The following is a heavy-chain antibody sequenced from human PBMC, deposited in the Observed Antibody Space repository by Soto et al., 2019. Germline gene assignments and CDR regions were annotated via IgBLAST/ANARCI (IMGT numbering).Heavy chain of an antibody. CDR1: GGSFSGYY. V-gene: IGHV4-34*01. D-gene: IGHD3-10*01. Sequence: SETLSLTCAVYGGSFSGYYWSWIRQPPGKGLEWIGEINHSGSTNYNPSLKSRVTISVDTSKNQFSLKLSSVTAADTAVYYCASSPRRGGPWGQGTLVTVSS. CDR3: ASSPRRGGP. J-gene: IGHJ5*02. CDR2: INHSGST.